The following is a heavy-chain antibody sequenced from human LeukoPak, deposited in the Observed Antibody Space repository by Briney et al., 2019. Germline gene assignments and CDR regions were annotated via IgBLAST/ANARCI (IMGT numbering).Heavy chain of an antibody. D-gene: IGHD4-17*01. V-gene: IGHV1-46*01. CDR2: INPSGGST. CDR3: ARSLDYGAQGSLDS. CDR1: GGTFSSYA. Sequence: ASVKVSCKASGGTFSSYAISWVRQAPGQGLEWMGTINPSGGSTSYAQKFQGRVTMTRDTSTSTIYMELSSLRSEDTAVYYCARSLDYGAQGSLDSWGRGTLVTVSS. J-gene: IGHJ4*02.